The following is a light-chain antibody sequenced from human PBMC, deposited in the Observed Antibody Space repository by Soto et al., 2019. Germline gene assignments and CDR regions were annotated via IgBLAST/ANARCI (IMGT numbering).Light chain of an antibody. CDR1: QSLLHSNGYNY. Sequence: VMTQSPLSLPVTHGEPASISCRSSQSLLHSNGYNYLDWYLQKPGQSPQLLIYLGSNRASGAPDRFSGRGSGTDFTLKISRVEAEDVGVYYCMQALQTPRTFGQGTKV. CDR3: MQALQTPRT. V-gene: IGKV2-28*01. J-gene: IGKJ1*01. CDR2: LGS.